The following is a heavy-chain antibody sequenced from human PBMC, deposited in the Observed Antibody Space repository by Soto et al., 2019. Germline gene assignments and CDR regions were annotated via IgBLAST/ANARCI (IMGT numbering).Heavy chain of an antibody. D-gene: IGHD2-2*01. J-gene: IGHJ6*02. CDR2: INHSGST. Sequence: SETRSLTCAVYGGSFSCYCWSWIRQPPGKGLEWIGEINHSGSTNYNPSLKSRVTISVDTSKNQFSLKLSSVTAADTAVYYCARGKGYCSSTSCPRWYYYYGMDVWGQGTTVTVSS. CDR1: GGSFSCYC. V-gene: IGHV4-34*01. CDR3: ARGKGYCSSTSCPRWYYYYGMDV.